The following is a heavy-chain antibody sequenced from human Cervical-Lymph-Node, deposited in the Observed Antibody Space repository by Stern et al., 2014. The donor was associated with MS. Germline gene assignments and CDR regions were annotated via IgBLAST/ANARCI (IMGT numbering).Heavy chain of an antibody. D-gene: IGHD2/OR15-2a*01. CDR1: GFMFRTYN. CDR2: ISSSSNYI. V-gene: IGHV3-21*01. J-gene: IGHJ4*02. Sequence: EVQLVESGGGLVKPGGSLRLSCAASGFMFRTYNMNWVRQAPGKGLEWVSAISSSSNYIYYADSERGRFTISRDNAKNSLYLQMNSLRAEDTAVYYCARDDELYGLDYWGQGTLVTVSS. CDR3: ARDDELYGLDY.